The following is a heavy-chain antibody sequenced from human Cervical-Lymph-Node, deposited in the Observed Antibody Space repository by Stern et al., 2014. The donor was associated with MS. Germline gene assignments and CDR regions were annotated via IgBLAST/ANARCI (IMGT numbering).Heavy chain of an antibody. CDR2: IYYSGST. J-gene: IGHJ3*02. V-gene: IGHV4-39*01. CDR1: GGSISSSSYY. CDR3: ARHYGDYVGAFDI. Sequence: QLQLQESGPGLVKPSETLSLTCTVSGGSISSSSYYWGWIRQPPGKGLEWIGRIYYSGSTYYNPSLQSRVTIYVDTSTHKFSLTLISVTAADTAVYYCARHYGDYVGAFDIWGQGTMVTVSS. D-gene: IGHD4-17*01.